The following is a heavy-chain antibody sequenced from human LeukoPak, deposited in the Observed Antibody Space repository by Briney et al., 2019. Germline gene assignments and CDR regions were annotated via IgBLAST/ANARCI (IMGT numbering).Heavy chain of an antibody. CDR1: GFTFGSYG. D-gene: IGHD3-10*01. CDR2: ISDDGRKK. V-gene: IGHV3-30*03. CDR3: ARYSITMVRGVTKGNWFDP. J-gene: IGHJ5*02. Sequence: GGSLRLSCGASGFTFGSYGVHWVRQAPGKGLEWVAVISDDGRKKYYADSVKGRFTISRDNAKNSLYLQMNSLRDEDTAVYYCARYSITMVRGVTKGNWFDPWGQGTLVTVSS.